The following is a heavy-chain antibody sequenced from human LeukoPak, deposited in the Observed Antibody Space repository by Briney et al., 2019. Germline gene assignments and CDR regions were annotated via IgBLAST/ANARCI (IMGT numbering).Heavy chain of an antibody. CDR3: ARMRGYSLGYWYLDL. V-gene: IGHV1-8*01. D-gene: IGHD5-18*01. J-gene: IGHJ2*01. CDR1: EYTFTSYD. Sequence: ASVKVSCKAAEYTFTSYDINWVRQAPGQGLDWMGWMNPTSGYTGYAQKFQGRVTMTRDTSISTAYMQLSSLRSDDTAVYYCARMRGYSLGYWYLDLWGRGTLVTVSS. CDR2: MNPTSGYT.